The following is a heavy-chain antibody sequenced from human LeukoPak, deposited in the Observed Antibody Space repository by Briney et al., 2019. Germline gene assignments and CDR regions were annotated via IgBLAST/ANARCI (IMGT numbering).Heavy chain of an antibody. J-gene: IGHJ5*02. Sequence: PGGSLRLSCAASGFTVSSNYMGWVRQAPGKGLEWVSVIYSGGSTYYADSVKGRFTISRDNSENTLYLQMNSLRAEDTAVYYCARENMITFGGVIAQNWFDPWGQGTLVTVSS. D-gene: IGHD3-16*02. CDR1: GFTVSSNY. V-gene: IGHV3-53*01. CDR3: ARENMITFGGVIAQNWFDP. CDR2: IYSGGST.